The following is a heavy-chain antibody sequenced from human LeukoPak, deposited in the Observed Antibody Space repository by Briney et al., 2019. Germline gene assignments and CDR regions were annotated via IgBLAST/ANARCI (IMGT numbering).Heavy chain of an antibody. Sequence: PGGSLRLSCAASEFTLNRYTMAWVRQAPGKGLDWVSSISSSGHYIYYADSLKGRFTMSRDNANNLLYLQMNSLRVEDTAVYYCARAVVPSAIEEAFDIWGQGTMVTVSS. J-gene: IGHJ3*02. CDR2: ISSSGHYI. D-gene: IGHD2-2*02. CDR3: ARAVVPSAIEEAFDI. V-gene: IGHV3-21*01. CDR1: EFTLNRYT.